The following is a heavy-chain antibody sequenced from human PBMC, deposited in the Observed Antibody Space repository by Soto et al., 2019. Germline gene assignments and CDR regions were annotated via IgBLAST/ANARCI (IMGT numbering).Heavy chain of an antibody. CDR3: ASSGSSWYRGNYFDY. V-gene: IGHV3-11*06. D-gene: IGHD6-13*01. CDR2: ISSSSSYT. Sequence: GGSLRLSCAASGFTFSDYYMSWIRQAPGKGLEWVSYISSSSSYTNYADSVKGRFTISRDNAKNSLYLQMNSLRAEDTAVYYCASSGSSWYRGNYFDYWGQGTLVTVSS. J-gene: IGHJ4*02. CDR1: GFTFSDYY.